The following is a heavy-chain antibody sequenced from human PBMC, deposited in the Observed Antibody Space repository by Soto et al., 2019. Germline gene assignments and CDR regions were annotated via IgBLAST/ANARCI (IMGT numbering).Heavy chain of an antibody. CDR2: IKSKTDGGTT. D-gene: IGHD3-3*01. CDR1: GFTFSNAW. V-gene: IGHV3-15*07. J-gene: IGHJ5*02. CDR3: TTELLGAYYDFWSGYFKRSYNWFDP. Sequence: PGGSLRLSCAASGFTFSNAWMNWVRQAPGKGLEWVGRIKSKTDGGTTDYDAPVKGRFTISRDDSKNTLYLQMNSLKTEDTAVFYCTTELLGAYYDFWSGYFKRSYNWFDPWGQGTLVTVSS.